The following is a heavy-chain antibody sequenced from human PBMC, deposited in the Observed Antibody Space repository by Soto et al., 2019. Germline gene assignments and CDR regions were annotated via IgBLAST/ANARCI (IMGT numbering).Heavy chain of an antibody. Sequence: QVQLQESGPGLVKPSETLSLTCIVSGGSISSYYWTWPRQPPGKGLEWIGCIYNGATTNYNPSLKSRVTISVDTSKNQFSLKLTSVTAADTAVYYCARDDSQRPATYWGQGTLVTVSS. D-gene: IGHD1-26*01. CDR3: ARDDSQRPATY. J-gene: IGHJ4*02. CDR1: GGSISSYY. V-gene: IGHV4-59*01. CDR2: IYNGATT.